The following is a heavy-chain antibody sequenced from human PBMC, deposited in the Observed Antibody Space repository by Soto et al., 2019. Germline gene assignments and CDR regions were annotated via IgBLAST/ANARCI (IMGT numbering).Heavy chain of an antibody. CDR1: GYTFTNYD. V-gene: IGHV1-8*01. D-gene: IGHD3-16*01. J-gene: IGHJ5*02. CDR3: ARGRFRRTWFDP. Sequence: QVQLVQSGAEVKKPGASVKVSCKASGYTFTNYDIHWVRQATGQGLEWMGWMNHDSGNTGQSKQFQGRVTMTRDTSIRTAYMEMSSLRSEHTAVYYCARGRFRRTWFDPWGQGTLVTVSS. CDR2: MNHDSGNT.